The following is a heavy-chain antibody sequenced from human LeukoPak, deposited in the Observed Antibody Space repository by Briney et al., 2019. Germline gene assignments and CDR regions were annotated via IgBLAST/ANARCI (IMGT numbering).Heavy chain of an antibody. CDR1: GDSVSSXXXX. D-gene: IGHD2/OR15-2a*01. Sequence: SGDSVSSXXXXXDXXXQSPXXXXXXXGRTYYRSKWYSDYAVSVKSRITINSDTSKNQFSLQLNSVTPEDTAVYYCARYFDHIGSFNYWGQGTLVTVSS. V-gene: IGHV6-1*01. J-gene: IGHJ4*02. CDR2: TYYRSKWYS. CDR3: ARYFDHIGSFNY.